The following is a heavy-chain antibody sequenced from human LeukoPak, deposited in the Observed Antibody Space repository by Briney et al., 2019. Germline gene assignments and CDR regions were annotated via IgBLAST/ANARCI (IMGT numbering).Heavy chain of an antibody. J-gene: IGHJ3*02. CDR1: GFTFSSYS. D-gene: IGHD2-2*01. V-gene: IGHV3-21*01. Sequence: GGSQRLSCAASGFTFSSYSMNWVRQAPGKGLEWVSSISSSSSYIYYADSVKGRFTISRDNAKNSLYLQMNSLRAEDTAVYYCARDYCSSTSCYAGDAFDIWGQGTMVTVSS. CDR2: ISSSSSYI. CDR3: ARDYCSSTSCYAGDAFDI.